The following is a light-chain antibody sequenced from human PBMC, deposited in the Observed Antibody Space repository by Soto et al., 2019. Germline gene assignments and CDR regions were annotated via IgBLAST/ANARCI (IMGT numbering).Light chain of an antibody. CDR1: QSINTY. V-gene: IGKV1-39*01. CDR3: QQSYSFPWT. CDR2: AAS. Sequence: DIQMTQFPSSLSASVGDRVTITCRASQSINTYLNWYQQKPGKAPKLLIYAASSLQGGVPSRFSGSGSGTDFTLTISSLQPEDFATYYCQQSYSFPWTFGQGTRVEIK. J-gene: IGKJ1*01.